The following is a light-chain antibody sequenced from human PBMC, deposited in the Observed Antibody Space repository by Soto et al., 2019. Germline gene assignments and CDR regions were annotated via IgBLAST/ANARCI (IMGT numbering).Light chain of an antibody. Sequence: SPGALSLSPEERATLSCWASQSVSSSYLAWYQQKVCHAPRLLIYGASSRATGIPDRFSGSGSGTDFTLTISRLEPAEFAVYYCQRHGGSHPWTFGQGTKVDI. CDR1: QSVSSSY. V-gene: IGKV3-20*01. CDR2: GAS. J-gene: IGKJ1*01. CDR3: QRHGGSHPWT.